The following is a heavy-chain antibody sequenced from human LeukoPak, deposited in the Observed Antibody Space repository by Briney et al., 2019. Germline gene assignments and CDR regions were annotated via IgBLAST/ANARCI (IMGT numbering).Heavy chain of an antibody. D-gene: IGHD1-26*01. V-gene: IGHV5-51*01. CDR3: ARRRDLYSGSYYPFDY. J-gene: IGHJ4*02. CDR1: GYILTRNW. Sequence: GESLKISCKISGYILTRNWIGWVRQVPGKGLEWMGLAYPGDSGTKYSPSFQGQVTISADKSISTAYLQWSSLKASDTAMYYCARRRDLYSGSYYPFDYWGQGTLVTVSS. CDR2: AYPGDSGT.